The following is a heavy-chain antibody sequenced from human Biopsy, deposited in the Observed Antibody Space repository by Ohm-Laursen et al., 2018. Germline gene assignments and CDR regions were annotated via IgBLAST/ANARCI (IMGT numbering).Heavy chain of an antibody. V-gene: IGHV4-59*01. D-gene: IGHD4-23*01. J-gene: IGHJ4*02. CDR1: GGSIISYY. Sequence: SETLSLTCTVSGGSIISYYWNWIRQPPGKGLEWIGHISYTGYTSYNASLKSRVTISVDTSRNHFSLRLSSLTAADTAVYYCARGSNDFGGLYFPRWGQGTLLTVSS. CDR2: ISYTGYT. CDR3: ARGSNDFGGLYFPR.